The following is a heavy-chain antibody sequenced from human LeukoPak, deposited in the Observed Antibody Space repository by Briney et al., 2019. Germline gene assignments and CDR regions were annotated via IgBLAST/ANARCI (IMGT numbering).Heavy chain of an antibody. J-gene: IGHJ4*02. CDR3: ARGVVPRHSDY. V-gene: IGHV4-31*03. CDR2: IYYSGST. CDR1: GGSISSGGYY. Sequence: PSQTLSLTCTVSGGSISSGGYYWSWIRQHPGKGLEWIGYIYYSGSTYYNPSLKSRVTISVDTSKNQFSLKQSSVTAADTAVYYCARGVVPRHSDYWGQGTLVTVSS. D-gene: IGHD2-2*01.